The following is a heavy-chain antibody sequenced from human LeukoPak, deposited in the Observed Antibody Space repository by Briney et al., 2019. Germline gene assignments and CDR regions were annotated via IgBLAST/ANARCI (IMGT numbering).Heavy chain of an antibody. CDR3: ATDMVRGVNDDY. D-gene: IGHD3-10*01. V-gene: IGHV1-69*05. CDR2: IIPIFGTA. Sequence: GASVKVSCKASGGTFSSYATSWVRQAPGQGLEWMGRIIPIFGTANYAQKFQGRVTITTDESTSTAYMELSSLRSEDTAVYYCATDMVRGVNDDYWGQGTLVTVSS. J-gene: IGHJ4*02. CDR1: GGTFSSYA.